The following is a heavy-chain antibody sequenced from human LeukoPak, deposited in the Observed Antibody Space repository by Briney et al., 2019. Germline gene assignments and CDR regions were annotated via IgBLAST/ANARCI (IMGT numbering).Heavy chain of an antibody. Sequence: ASVKVSCKASGYTFTSYGISWVRHARAQALEWVGWISAYNGNTNYAQKLQGRVTMTTDTSTSTAYMELRSLRSDDTAVYYCARDSSGWSTNWFDPWGQGTLVTVSS. D-gene: IGHD6-19*01. V-gene: IGHV1-18*01. CDR3: ARDSSGWSTNWFDP. CDR1: GYTFTSYG. CDR2: ISAYNGNT. J-gene: IGHJ5*02.